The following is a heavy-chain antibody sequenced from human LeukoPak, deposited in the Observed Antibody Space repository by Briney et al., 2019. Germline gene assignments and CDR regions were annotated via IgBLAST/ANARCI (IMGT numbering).Heavy chain of an antibody. V-gene: IGHV3-23*01. Sequence: GGSLRLSCAASGFTFSSYAMSWVRQAPGKGLEWVSAISGSGGSTYYADSVKGRFTISGDNSKNTLYPQMNSLRAEDTAVYYCATPPGDVYYFNYWGQGTLVTVSS. CDR1: GFTFSSYA. D-gene: IGHD7-27*01. CDR2: ISGSGGST. CDR3: ATPPGDVYYFNY. J-gene: IGHJ4*02.